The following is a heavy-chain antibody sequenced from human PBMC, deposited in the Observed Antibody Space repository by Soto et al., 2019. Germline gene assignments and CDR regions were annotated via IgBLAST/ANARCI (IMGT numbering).Heavy chain of an antibody. CDR1: GFTFSDYY. J-gene: IGHJ6*02. CDR2: ISSSGSTI. CDR3: ARVRGRLGSYYYYGMDV. V-gene: IGHV3-11*01. D-gene: IGHD3-16*01. Sequence: PGGSLRLSCADSGFTFSDYYMSWIRQAPGKGLEWVSYISSSGSTIYYADSVKGRFTISSDNAKNSLYLQMNRLRAEDTAVYYCARVRGRLGSYYYYGMDVWGQGTTVTVSS.